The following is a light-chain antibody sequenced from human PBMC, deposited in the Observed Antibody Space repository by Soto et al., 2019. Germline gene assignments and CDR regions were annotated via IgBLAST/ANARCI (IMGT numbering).Light chain of an antibody. CDR3: QQSYVTPWT. CDR1: QSVSSY. Sequence: DIQRTLSPSSLSASVRERVTITCRASQSVSSYLNWYQQKPGKAPKLLIYAASGLHSGVPSRFSGSGSGTDFTLTISSLQPEDFATYYCQQSYVTPWTFGQGTKVDTK. CDR2: AAS. V-gene: IGKV1-39*01. J-gene: IGKJ1*01.